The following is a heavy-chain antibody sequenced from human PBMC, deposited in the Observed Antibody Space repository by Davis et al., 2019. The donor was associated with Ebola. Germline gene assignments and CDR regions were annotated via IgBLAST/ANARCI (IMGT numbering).Heavy chain of an antibody. CDR3: ARGIAARLVADI. Sequence: ASVKVSCKASGGTFSSYAISWVRQAPGQGLEWMGWISAYNGNTNYAQKLQGRVTMTTDTSTSTAYMELSSLRSEDTAVYYCARGIAARLVADIWGQGTMVTVSS. V-gene: IGHV1-18*01. D-gene: IGHD6-6*01. J-gene: IGHJ3*02. CDR2: ISAYNGNT. CDR1: GGTFSSYA.